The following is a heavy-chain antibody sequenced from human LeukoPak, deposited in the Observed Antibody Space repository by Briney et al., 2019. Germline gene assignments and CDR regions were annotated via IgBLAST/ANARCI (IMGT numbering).Heavy chain of an antibody. Sequence: PGGSLRLSCAASGFTFSSYATSWVRQAPGKGLEWVSAISGSGGSTYYADSVKGRSTISRDNSKNTVYLQMNSLSAEDTAIYYCAKRSARPKPFDCWGQGTLVTVSS. J-gene: IGHJ4*02. D-gene: IGHD6-25*01. CDR3: AKRSARPKPFDC. V-gene: IGHV3-23*01. CDR2: ISGSGGST. CDR1: GFTFSSYA.